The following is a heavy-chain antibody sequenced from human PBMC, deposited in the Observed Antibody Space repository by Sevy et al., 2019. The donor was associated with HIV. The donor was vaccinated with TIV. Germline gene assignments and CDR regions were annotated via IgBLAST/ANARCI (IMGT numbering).Heavy chain of an antibody. J-gene: IGHJ6*02. CDR2: IRYDGSNK. CDR3: AKDLSGSGSYYNTYYYYYGMDV. D-gene: IGHD3-10*01. V-gene: IGHV3-30*02. Sequence: GGSPRLSCAASGFTFSSYGMHWVRQAPGKGLEWVAFIRYDGSNKYYADSVKGRFTISRDNSKNTLYLQMNSLRAEDTAVYYCAKDLSGSGSYYNTYYYYYGMDVWGQGTTVTVSS. CDR1: GFTFSSYG.